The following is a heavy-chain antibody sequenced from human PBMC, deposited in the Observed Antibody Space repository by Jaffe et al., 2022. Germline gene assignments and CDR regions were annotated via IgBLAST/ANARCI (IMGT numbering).Heavy chain of an antibody. Sequence: QVQLVQSGAEVKKPGSSVKVSCKASGGTFSSYAISWVRQAPGQGLEWMGGIIPIFGTANYAQKFQGRVTITTDESTSTAYMELSSLRSEDTAVYYCTNWNDVGSWSGNAFDIWGQGTMVTVSS. J-gene: IGHJ3*02. CDR3: TNWNDVGSWSGNAFDI. D-gene: IGHD1-1*01. V-gene: IGHV1-69*05. CDR1: GGTFSSYA. CDR2: IIPIFGTA.